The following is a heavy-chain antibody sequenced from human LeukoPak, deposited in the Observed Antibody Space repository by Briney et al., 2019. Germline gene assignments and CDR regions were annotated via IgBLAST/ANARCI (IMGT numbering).Heavy chain of an antibody. D-gene: IGHD6-6*01. CDR3: ARGFEDSGYSSSAYKYYYYMDV. CDR1: GFIFSTYW. V-gene: IGHV3-7*01. J-gene: IGHJ6*03. Sequence: PGGSLRLSCAASGFIFSTYWMSWVRQAPGKGLEWVANIKQDGSEKYYVDSVKGRFTISRDNVKNSVDLQMNSLRAADTAVYYCARGFEDSGYSSSAYKYYYYMDVWGKGTTVTVSS. CDR2: IKQDGSEK.